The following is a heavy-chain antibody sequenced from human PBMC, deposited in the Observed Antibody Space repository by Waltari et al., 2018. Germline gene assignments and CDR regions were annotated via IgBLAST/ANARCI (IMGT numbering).Heavy chain of an antibody. CDR2: IGPDGSDK. V-gene: IGHV3-7*01. Sequence: EAQLVQSGGGLVQPGGSLTLSCAASGFTISRFWMTWIRQAPGQGLHWVANIGPDGSDKYYVDSVKGRFTISRDNAENSLLLQMSSLRVEDTALYYCVGWNDPINSWGQGTLVAVSS. CDR3: VGWNDPINS. CDR1: GFTISRFW. J-gene: IGHJ4*02. D-gene: IGHD1-1*01.